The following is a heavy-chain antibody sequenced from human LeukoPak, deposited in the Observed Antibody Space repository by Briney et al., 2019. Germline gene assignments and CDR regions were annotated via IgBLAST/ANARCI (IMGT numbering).Heavy chain of an antibody. CDR2: INHSGST. V-gene: IGHV4-34*01. D-gene: IGHD2-2*01. J-gene: IGHJ5*02. CDR1: GGSFSGYY. Sequence: SETLSLTCAVYGGSFSGYYWSWIRQPPGKGLERIGEINHSGSTNYNPSLKSRVTISVDTSKNQFSLKLSSVTAADTAVYYCASIVVVPAATGGYNWFDPWGQGTLVTVPS. CDR3: ASIVVVPAATGGYNWFDP.